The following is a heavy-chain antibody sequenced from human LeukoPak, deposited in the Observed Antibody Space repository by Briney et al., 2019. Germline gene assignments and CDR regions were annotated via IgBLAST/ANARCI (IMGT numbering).Heavy chain of an antibody. Sequence: GGSLRLPCTASGFTFNTYPMPWVRQAPGKGLVWVSRVYSDGSDSRHADSVKGRFTISRDNAKNTLYLQMNSLRVEDTAVYYCTRGANWAFDYWGQGTLVTVSS. D-gene: IGHD1-1*01. J-gene: IGHJ4*02. V-gene: IGHV3-74*01. CDR1: GFTFNTYP. CDR2: VYSDGSDS. CDR3: TRGANWAFDY.